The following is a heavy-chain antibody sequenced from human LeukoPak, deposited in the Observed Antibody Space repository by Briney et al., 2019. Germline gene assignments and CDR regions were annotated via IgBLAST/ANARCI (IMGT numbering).Heavy chain of an antibody. D-gene: IGHD2-15*01. CDR2: IYTSGST. J-gene: IGHJ3*02. V-gene: IGHV4-4*07. CDR1: GGPISSYY. CDR3: ARGAAKKAFDI. Sequence: KPSETLSLTCTVSGGPISSYYWSWIRQPAGKGLEWIGRIYTSGSTNYNPSLKSRVTISVDKSKNQFSLKLSSVTAADTAVYYCARGAAKKAFDIWGQGTMVTVSS.